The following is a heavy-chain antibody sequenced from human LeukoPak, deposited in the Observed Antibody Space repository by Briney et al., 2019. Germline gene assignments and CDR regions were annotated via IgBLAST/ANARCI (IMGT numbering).Heavy chain of an antibody. D-gene: IGHD3-9*01. CDR3: AKGVRYFDFNWFDP. CDR2: ISGSGGST. V-gene: IGHV3-23*01. CDR1: GFTFSSYA. Sequence: GESLRLSCAASGFTFSSYAMSWVRQAPGKGLEWVSAISGSGGSTYYADSVKGRFTISRDNSKNTLYLQMNSLRAEDTAVYYCAKGVRYFDFNWFDPWGQGTLVTVSS. J-gene: IGHJ5*02.